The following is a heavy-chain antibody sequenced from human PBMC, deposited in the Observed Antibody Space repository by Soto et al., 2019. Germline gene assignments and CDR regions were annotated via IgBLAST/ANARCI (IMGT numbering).Heavy chain of an antibody. CDR2: IRTAAYGGTT. CDR3: TRAIRLSGDAFDI. J-gene: IGHJ3*02. D-gene: IGHD3-3*01. CDR1: GFTLSDYP. V-gene: IGHV3-49*03. Sequence: EVRLVESGGGLVQPGRYLRLSCIASGFTLSDYPMSWFRQAPGKGLEWVVYIRTAAYGGTTEYAASVKDRFTISRDDSESIASLQMNSLKTEDTAMYYCTRAIRLSGDAFDIWGQGTMVTVSS.